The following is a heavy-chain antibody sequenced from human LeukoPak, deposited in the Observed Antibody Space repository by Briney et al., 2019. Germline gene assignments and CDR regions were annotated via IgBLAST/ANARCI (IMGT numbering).Heavy chain of an antibody. CDR1: GFTFNAYS. CDR3: AKEPRYCGGDCFSLLDY. J-gene: IGHJ4*02. Sequence: GGSLRLSCAASGFTFNAYSMSWVRQAPGKGLEWVSLLNGSGGRPFYADSVKGRFTISRDNSKSTLYLQMNSLRVEDTAVYYCAKEPRYCGGDCFSLLDYWGEGTLVSVSS. D-gene: IGHD2-21*02. V-gene: IGHV3-23*01. CDR2: LNGSGGRP.